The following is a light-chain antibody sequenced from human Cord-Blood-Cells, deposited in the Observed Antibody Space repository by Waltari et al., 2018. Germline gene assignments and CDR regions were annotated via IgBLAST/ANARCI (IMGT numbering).Light chain of an antibody. V-gene: IGLV2-23*02. CDR3: CSYAGISTLV. CDR2: EVS. J-gene: IGLJ3*02. Sequence: QSALTQPASVSGSPGQSITISCTGTSSDVGSYNLVSWYQQHPGKAPKLMFYEVSKRPSGVSNRFSGSKSGNTASLTISGLQAEDESDYYCCSYAGISTLVFGGGTKLTVL. CDR1: SSDVGSYNL.